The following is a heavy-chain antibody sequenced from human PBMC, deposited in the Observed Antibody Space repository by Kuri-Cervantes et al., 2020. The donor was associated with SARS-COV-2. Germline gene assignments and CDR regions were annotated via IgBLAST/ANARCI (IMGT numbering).Heavy chain of an antibody. CDR3: ARAGVAGYSSGWNPYYYYGMDV. J-gene: IGHJ6*02. CDR1: GYTFTSYY. V-gene: IGHV1-69*13. Sequence: SVKVSCKASGYTFTSYYMHWVRQAPGQGLEWMGGIIPIFGTANYAQKFQGRVTITADESTSTAYMELSSLRSEDTAVYYCARAGVAGYSSGWNPYYYYGMDVWGQGTTVTVSS. CDR2: IIPIFGTA. D-gene: IGHD6-19*01.